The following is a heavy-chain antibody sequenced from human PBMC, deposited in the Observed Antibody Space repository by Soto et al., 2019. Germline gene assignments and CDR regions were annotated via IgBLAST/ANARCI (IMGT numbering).Heavy chain of an antibody. D-gene: IGHD3-16*01. CDR2: IYHSGTT. J-gene: IGHJ4*02. CDR1: SVSISRGNW. CDR3: ARDVENYVWGSYTFDY. V-gene: IGHV4-4*02. Sequence: SETLSLTCAVSSVSISRGNWWTWVRQPPGKGLEWIGQIYHSGTTNYNPSLKSRVTISVDKSRNQFSLKLRSVTAADTAVYFCARDVENYVWGSYTFDYWGQGTLVTVSS.